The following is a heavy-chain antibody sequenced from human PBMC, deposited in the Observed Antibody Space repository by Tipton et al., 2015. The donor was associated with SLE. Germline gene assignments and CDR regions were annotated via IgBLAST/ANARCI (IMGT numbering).Heavy chain of an antibody. CDR2: IYYSGST. CDR3: ARETTGYTYYYYGKDV. Sequence: TLSLTCTVSGGSISSYYWSWIRQPPGKGLEWIGYIYYSGSTNYNPPLKRRVTISVDTSKNQFSLNLSSVTAAYTDVYYGARETTGYTYYYYGKDVWGQGTTVAVAS. J-gene: IGHJ6*02. D-gene: IGHD1-1*01. CDR1: GGSISSYY. V-gene: IGHV4-59*01.